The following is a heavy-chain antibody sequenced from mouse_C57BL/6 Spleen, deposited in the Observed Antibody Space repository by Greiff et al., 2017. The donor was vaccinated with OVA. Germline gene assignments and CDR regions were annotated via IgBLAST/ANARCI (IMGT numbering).Heavy chain of an antibody. CDR1: GFSLTSYG. D-gene: IGHD4-1*01. V-gene: IGHV2-2*01. CDR3: ARGRYWDG. CDR2: IWSGGST. Sequence: VKVEESGPGLVQPSQSLSITCTVSGFSLTSYGVHWVRQSPGKGLEWLGVIWSGGSTDYNAAFISRLSISKDNSKSQVFFKMNRLQDDDTAIYYCARGRYWDGWGQGTTLTVSS. J-gene: IGHJ2*01.